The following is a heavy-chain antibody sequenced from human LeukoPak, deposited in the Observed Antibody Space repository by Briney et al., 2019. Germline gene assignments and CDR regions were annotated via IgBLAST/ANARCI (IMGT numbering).Heavy chain of an antibody. J-gene: IGHJ4*02. CDR3: AKDRLLNCRGDCYIFDY. D-gene: IGHD2-21*02. CDR1: EFTFSNFA. CDR2: ISGSGGST. Sequence: PGGSLRLSCAASEFTFSNFAMSWVRQAPGKGLEWVSGISGSGGSTYYADSVKGRFSISRDNSKNTLYLQVNGLRTEDTAVYYCAKDRLLNCRGDCYIFDYWGQGTVVTVSS. V-gene: IGHV3-23*01.